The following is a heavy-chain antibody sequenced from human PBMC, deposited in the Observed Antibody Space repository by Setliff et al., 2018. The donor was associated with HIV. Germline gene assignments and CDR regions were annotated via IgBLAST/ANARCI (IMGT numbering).Heavy chain of an antibody. CDR1: GGSISSGSYY. J-gene: IGHJ4*02. CDR2: IYTSGST. Sequence: PSETLSLTCTVSGGSISSGSYYWSWMRQPAGKGLEWIGHIYTSGSTNYNPSLKSRVTITVDTSKNQISLRLSSVTAADTAVYYCARLSGGMVPNYWGQGTLVTVSS. CDR3: ARLSGGMVPNY. V-gene: IGHV4-61*09. D-gene: IGHD3-10*01.